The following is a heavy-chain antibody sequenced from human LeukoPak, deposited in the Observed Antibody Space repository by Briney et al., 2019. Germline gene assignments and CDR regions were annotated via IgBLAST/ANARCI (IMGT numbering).Heavy chain of an antibody. J-gene: IGHJ5*02. D-gene: IGHD2-2*01. CDR2: IYYDGST. CDR3: GRRGLLVPAS. Sequence: SETLSLTCTVSGDFFISSSNYWVWIRQPPGKGLEWVGSIYYDGSTYYNSALKGRATIFADTSKSQFSLKLNSVIAADTAVYYCGRRGLLVPASWGQGTLVTVSS. V-gene: IGHV4-39*01. CDR1: GDFFISSSNY.